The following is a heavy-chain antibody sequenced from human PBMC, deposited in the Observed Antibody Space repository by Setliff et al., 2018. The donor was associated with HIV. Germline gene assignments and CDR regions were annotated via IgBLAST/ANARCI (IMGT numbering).Heavy chain of an antibody. J-gene: IGHJ4*02. CDR2: ISSSGSTI. D-gene: IGHD5-18*01. Sequence: PGGSLRLSCAASGFTFSSYEMNCVRQAPGKGLEWVSYISSSGSTIYYADSVKGRFTISRDNSKKILYLQMNSLRDEDTAVYYCAKEGTYRGYSYGYSYYLDYWGQGTLVTVSS. CDR1: GFTFSSYE. CDR3: AKEGTYRGYSYGYSYYLDY. V-gene: IGHV3-48*03.